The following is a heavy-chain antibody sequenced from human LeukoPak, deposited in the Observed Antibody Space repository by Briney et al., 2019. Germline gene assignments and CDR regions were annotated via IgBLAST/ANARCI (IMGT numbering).Heavy chain of an antibody. CDR1: GFTFSSYV. CDR2: IVGRGATT. V-gene: IGHV3-23*01. D-gene: IGHD3-10*01. Sequence: GGSLRLSCAASGFTFSSYVMSWVRQAPGKGLEWVSAIVGRGATTYYADSVEGRFTIARDNSKNTLYMQMNSLRAEDTAVYYCAKDQRAHYGSGIDGFDIWGQGTMVTVSS. J-gene: IGHJ3*02. CDR3: AKDQRAHYGSGIDGFDI.